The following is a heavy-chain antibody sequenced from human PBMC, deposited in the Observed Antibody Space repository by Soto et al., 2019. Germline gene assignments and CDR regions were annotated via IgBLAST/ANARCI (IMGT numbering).Heavy chain of an antibody. Sequence: QVQLVQSGAEVKKPGASVNVSCKASGYIFTVYYMHWVRQAPGQGHEWMGWINPKSGGTMYPQKFQGRVTMTWDTSISTAYMALTRLRSDDTAVYYCARDLAKGGGSAGFDYWGQGTLVTVSS. V-gene: IGHV1-2*02. D-gene: IGHD1-26*01. CDR1: GYIFTVYY. CDR2: INPKSGGT. CDR3: ARDLAKGGGSAGFDY. J-gene: IGHJ4*02.